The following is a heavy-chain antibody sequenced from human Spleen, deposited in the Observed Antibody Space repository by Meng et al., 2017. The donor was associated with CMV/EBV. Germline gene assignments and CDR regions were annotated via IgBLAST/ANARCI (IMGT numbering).Heavy chain of an antibody. CDR2: INPDTGAT. CDR1: GYTFTKYF. CDR3: AANYYDPSGYSYSDY. Sequence: ASVKVSCXASGYTFTKYFXHWVRQAPGQGLEWMGWINPDTGATYYAQKFQGRVTLTRDTXXTTAYMDLSSLRXXATAVYFCAANYYDPSGYSYSDYWGQGTLVTVSS. V-gene: IGHV1-2*02. J-gene: IGHJ4*02. D-gene: IGHD3-22*01.